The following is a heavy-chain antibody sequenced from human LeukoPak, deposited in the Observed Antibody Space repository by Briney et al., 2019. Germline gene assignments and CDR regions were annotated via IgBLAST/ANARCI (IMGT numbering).Heavy chain of an antibody. CDR3: ARDGTYYDYVWGSYRVHDY. CDR1: GFTFSDYY. Sequence: GGSLRLSCAASGFTFSDYYMSWIRQAPGKGLEWVSYISSSGSTIYYADSVKGRFTISRDNAKNSLYLQMNSLRAEGTAVYYCARDGTYYDYVWGSYRVHDYWGQGTLVTVSS. V-gene: IGHV3-11*01. J-gene: IGHJ4*02. CDR2: ISSSGSTI. D-gene: IGHD3-16*02.